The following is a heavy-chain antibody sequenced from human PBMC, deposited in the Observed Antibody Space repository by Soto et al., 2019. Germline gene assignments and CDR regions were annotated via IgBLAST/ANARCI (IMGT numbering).Heavy chain of an antibody. V-gene: IGHV4-59*01. Sequence: TSETLCLTCTVSGGSISSYDWSWVRQPPGKGLEWIGYIYYSGGTNYNPSLKSRVTISVDTSKNQFSLKLSSVTAADTAVYYCARGEAFWSGYYTPPPFDYWGQGTLVTVS. D-gene: IGHD3-3*01. CDR3: ARGEAFWSGYYTPPPFDY. J-gene: IGHJ4*02. CDR1: GGSISSYD. CDR2: IYYSGGT.